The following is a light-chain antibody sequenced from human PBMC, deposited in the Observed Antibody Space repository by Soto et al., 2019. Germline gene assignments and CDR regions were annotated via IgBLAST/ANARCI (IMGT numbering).Light chain of an antibody. Sequence: QSALTQPRSVSGSPGQSVTISCTGTSSDVGNYNYVSWYQQHPGKAPKVMIYDVNKWPSGVPDRFSGSKSGNTAYLTISGLQAKDEADYYCCSYAGSYTWVFGGGTKLTVL. V-gene: IGLV2-11*01. CDR3: CSYAGSYTWV. CDR1: SSDVGNYNY. CDR2: DVN. J-gene: IGLJ3*02.